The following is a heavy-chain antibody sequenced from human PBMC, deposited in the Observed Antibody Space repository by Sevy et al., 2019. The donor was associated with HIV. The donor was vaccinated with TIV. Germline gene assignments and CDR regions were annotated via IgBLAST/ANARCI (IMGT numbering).Heavy chain of an antibody. CDR1: GYTFTGYY. CDR2: INPNSGGT. V-gene: IGHV1-2*02. CDR3: AREGSDVVVPAAILDDWFDP. D-gene: IGHD2-2*02. J-gene: IGHJ5*02. Sequence: ASVKVSCKASGYTFTGYYMHWVRQAPGQGLEWMGGINPNSGGTNYAQKFQGRVTMTRDTSISTAYMELSRLRSDDTAVYYCAREGSDVVVPAAILDDWFDPWGQGTLVTVSS.